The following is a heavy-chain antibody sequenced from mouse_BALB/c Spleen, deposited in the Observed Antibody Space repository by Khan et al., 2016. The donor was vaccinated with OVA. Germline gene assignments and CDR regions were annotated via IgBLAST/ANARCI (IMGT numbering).Heavy chain of an antibody. V-gene: IGHV1-9*01. CDR1: GYKFSSYW. D-gene: IGHD1-1*01. CDR2: ILPGSDNT. J-gene: IGHJ3*01. Sequence: QVQLQQSGAELMKPGASVKISCKATGYKFSSYWIEWVKQRPGHGLEWIGEILPGSDNTNYNEKFKGKATFTADSSSNPAYMQLSCLTSEDSAVYYCAPYYYGSSAWFAYWGQGTLVTVSA. CDR3: APYYYGSSAWFAY.